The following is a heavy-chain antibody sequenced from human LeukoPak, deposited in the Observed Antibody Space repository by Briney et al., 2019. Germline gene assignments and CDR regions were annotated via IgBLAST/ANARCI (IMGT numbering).Heavy chain of an antibody. V-gene: IGHV4-34*01. J-gene: IGHJ4*02. D-gene: IGHD4-23*01. CDR2: INHSGSS. CDR3: ASLLLFYGGNSQFDY. CDR1: GGSLSGYY. Sequence: SETLSLTCGVYGGSLSGYYWTWIRQPPGKGLEWIGEINHSGSSDYNPSLKSRVTISVDTSKNQFSLKLSSVTAADTAVYYCASLLLFYGGNSQFDYWGQGTLVTVSS.